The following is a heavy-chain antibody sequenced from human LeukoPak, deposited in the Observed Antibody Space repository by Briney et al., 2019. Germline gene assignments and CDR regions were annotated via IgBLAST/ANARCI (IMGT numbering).Heavy chain of an antibody. CDR1: GGSISSGGYS. CDR3: AGAEPRGILYSHHAFDI. CDR2: IYHSGST. Sequence: SQTLSLTCAVSGGSISSGGYSWSWIRQPPGKGLEWIGYIYHSGSTYYNPSLKSRVTISVDTSKNQFSLKLSSVTAADTAVYYCAGAEPRGILYSHHAFDIWGQGTMVTVSS. V-gene: IGHV4-30-2*01. J-gene: IGHJ3*02. D-gene: IGHD2-8*01.